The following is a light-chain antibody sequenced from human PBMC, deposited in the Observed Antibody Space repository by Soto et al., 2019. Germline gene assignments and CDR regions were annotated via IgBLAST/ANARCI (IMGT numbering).Light chain of an antibody. CDR3: QQRYNWPWT. Sequence: EIVLTQSPGTLSFSPGARATLYCRASQSINSYLAWFQQKPGQAPRLLIYEASNRATGVPARFSGSGSETDFSLTISSLEPEDFAVYYCQQRYNWPWTFGQGTKVDI. CDR1: QSINSY. J-gene: IGKJ1*01. V-gene: IGKV3-11*01. CDR2: EAS.